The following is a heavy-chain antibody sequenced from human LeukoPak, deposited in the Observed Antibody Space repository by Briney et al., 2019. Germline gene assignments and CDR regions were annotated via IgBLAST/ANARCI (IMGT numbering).Heavy chain of an antibody. CDR3: AREWLYSSGWYEKDH. CDR1: GFTFDDYG. J-gene: IGHJ4*02. V-gene: IGHV3-20*04. D-gene: IGHD6-19*01. CDR2: INWNGGST. Sequence: PGGSLRLSCAASGFTFDDYGMSWVRQAPGKGLEWVSGINWNGGSTGYADSVKGRFTISRDNAKNSLYLQMNSLRAEDTAVYYCAREWLYSSGWYEKDHWGQGTLVTVSS.